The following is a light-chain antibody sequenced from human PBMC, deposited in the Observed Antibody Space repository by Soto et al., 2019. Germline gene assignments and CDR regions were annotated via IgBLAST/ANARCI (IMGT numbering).Light chain of an antibody. CDR3: QQYSKWPSWT. V-gene: IGKV3-15*01. J-gene: IGKJ1*01. CDR1: QSVSNF. CDR2: GAS. Sequence: EKVMTQSPATLSLSPGERATLSCRASQSVSNFLAWYQQKPGQTPRLLIYGASNRATGIPARFSGSGSGTEFTLTIRRLQAEDFAVYYFQQYSKWPSWTFGQGNKGEVQ.